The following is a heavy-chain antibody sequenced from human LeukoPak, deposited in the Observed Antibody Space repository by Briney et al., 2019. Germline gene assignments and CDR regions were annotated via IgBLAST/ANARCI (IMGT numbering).Heavy chain of an antibody. D-gene: IGHD1-1*01. CDR3: AILSYTPTPFDY. Sequence: GGSLRLSCAASGFTFSSYWMHWVRQAPGKGLVWVSRINSEGSSTSYADSVKGRFTISRDNAKNTLYLQMNSLRAEDTAVYYCAILSYTPTPFDYWGQGTLVTVSS. J-gene: IGHJ4*02. CDR2: INSEGSST. CDR1: GFTFSSYW. V-gene: IGHV3-74*01.